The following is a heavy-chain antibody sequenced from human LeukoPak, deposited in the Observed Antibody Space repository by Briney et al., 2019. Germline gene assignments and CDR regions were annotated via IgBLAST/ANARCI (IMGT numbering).Heavy chain of an antibody. V-gene: IGHV3-53*01. J-gene: IGHJ4*02. Sequence: AGRSLRLACAASGFSVSSNYMIWVRHALGKVLDSVSVLYSAGSTYFADSVKGRFTIPRDNSKNTLYLQMNSLKPEDTAVYYCASGGDPQWLVHGEYWGQGTLVTVSS. CDR2: LYSAGST. CDR3: ASGGDPQWLVHGEY. CDR1: GFSVSSNY. D-gene: IGHD6-19*01.